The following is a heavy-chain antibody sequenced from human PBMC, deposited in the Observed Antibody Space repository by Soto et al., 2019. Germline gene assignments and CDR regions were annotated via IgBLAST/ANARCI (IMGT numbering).Heavy chain of an antibody. Sequence: ASVKVSCKASGYTFTGYYMHWVRQAPGQGLEWMGWINPNSGGTNYAQKFKGRVTMTRDTSISTAYMELSSLRSDDTAVYYCARCYYGSGLDYWGQGTLGTVSS. CDR3: ARCYYGSGLDY. D-gene: IGHD3-10*01. V-gene: IGHV1-2*02. CDR2: INPNSGGT. J-gene: IGHJ4*02. CDR1: GYTFTGYY.